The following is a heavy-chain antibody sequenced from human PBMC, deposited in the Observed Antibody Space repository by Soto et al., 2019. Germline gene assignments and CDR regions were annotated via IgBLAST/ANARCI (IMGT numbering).Heavy chain of an antibody. Sequence: GGSLRLSCAASGFMCNSYAMSWVRQAPGKGLEWVSTVSVSGGTTYYADSLKGRFTISRDNSKKTVYLQMNRLRADDTAIYYCAKGLYYHDSSGYRIFDYWCQGTLVTVSS. J-gene: IGHJ4*02. D-gene: IGHD3-22*01. CDR1: GFMCNSYA. CDR3: AKGLYYHDSSGYRIFDY. CDR2: VSVSGGTT. V-gene: IGHV3-23*01.